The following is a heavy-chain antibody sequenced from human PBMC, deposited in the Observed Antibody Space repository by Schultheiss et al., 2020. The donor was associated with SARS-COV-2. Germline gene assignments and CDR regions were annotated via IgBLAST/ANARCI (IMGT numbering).Heavy chain of an antibody. V-gene: IGHV1-69*05. CDR3: ARRQYYYGSGSYSYYFDY. CDR1: GGTFSSYA. CDR2: IIPIFGTA. D-gene: IGHD3-10*01. Sequence: SVKVSCKASGGTFSSYAISWVRQAPGQGLEWMGGIIPIFGTANYAQKFQGRVTMTRDTSISTAYMELSSLRSEDTAVYYCARRQYYYGSGSYSYYFDYWGQGTLVTVSS. J-gene: IGHJ4*02.